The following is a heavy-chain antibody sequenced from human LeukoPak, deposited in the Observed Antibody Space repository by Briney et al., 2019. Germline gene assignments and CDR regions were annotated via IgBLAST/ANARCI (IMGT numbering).Heavy chain of an antibody. D-gene: IGHD4-11*01. CDR2: IKQGGSEI. CDR1: GFTFSRFW. Sequence: GGSLRLSCSASGFTFSRFWMSWVRQAPGKGLEYVALIKQGGSEIYHMDSVKGRFTISRDDATNSLYLQMNSLRVEDTALYYCARDRESESDSEGDYWGQGTLVVVSS. V-gene: IGHV3-7*01. J-gene: IGHJ4*02. CDR3: ARDRESESDSEGDY.